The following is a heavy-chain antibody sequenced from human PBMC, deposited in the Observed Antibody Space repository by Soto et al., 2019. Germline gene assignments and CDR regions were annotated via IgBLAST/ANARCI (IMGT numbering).Heavy chain of an antibody. V-gene: IGHV4-34*01. CDR1: GGSFSGYY. CDR2: INHSGST. D-gene: IGHD4-4*01. J-gene: IGHJ6*03. Sequence: ASETLSLTCAVYGGSFSGYYWSWIRQPPGKGLEWIGEINHSGSTNYNPSLKSRVTISVDTSKNQFSLKLSSVTAADTAVYYCARGWGSTVTTINMDVWGKGTTVTVSS. CDR3: ARGWGSTVTTINMDV.